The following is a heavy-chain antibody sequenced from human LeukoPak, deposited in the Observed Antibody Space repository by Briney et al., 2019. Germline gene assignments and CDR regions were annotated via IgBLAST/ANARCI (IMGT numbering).Heavy chain of an antibody. J-gene: IGHJ4*02. D-gene: IGHD4-17*01. CDR2: IYTSGST. CDR1: GGPINSYY. CDR3: ARDLLHDYADSTGY. Sequence: SETLSLTCTISGGPINSYYWSWIRQPAGKGLEWIGRIYTSGSTNYNPSLKSRVTMSVDTSKNQFSLKLSSVTAADTAVYYCARDLLHDYADSTGYWGQGTLVTVSS. V-gene: IGHV4-4*07.